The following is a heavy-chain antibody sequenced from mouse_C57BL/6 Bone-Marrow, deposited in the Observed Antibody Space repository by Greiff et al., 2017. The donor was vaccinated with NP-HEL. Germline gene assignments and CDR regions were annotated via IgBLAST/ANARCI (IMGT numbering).Heavy chain of an antibody. D-gene: IGHD2-2*01. CDR3: TRWLYDSFPYYFDY. CDR1: GYTFTDYE. CDR2: IDPETGGT. J-gene: IGHJ2*01. V-gene: IGHV1-15*01. Sequence: QVQLQQSGAELVRPGASVTLSCKASGYTFTDYEMHWVKQTPVHGLEWIGAIDPETGGTAYNQKFKGKAILTADKSSSTAYMELRSLTSEDSAVYYCTRWLYDSFPYYFDYWGQGTTLTVSS.